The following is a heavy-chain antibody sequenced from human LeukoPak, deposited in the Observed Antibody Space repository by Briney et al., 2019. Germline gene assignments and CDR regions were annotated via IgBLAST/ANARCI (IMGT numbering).Heavy chain of an antibody. CDR1: ASTFITSA. Sequence: KTGGSLRLSCTACASTFITSAMSWVRQVPGGGLQWVSSVSGSGGGTYYADSVKGRFTISRDNSKNTLYLQMNSLRAEDTAVYYCAKDIVAHISALDALDLWGQGTMVTVS. CDR3: AKDIVAHISALDALDL. CDR2: VSGSGGGT. V-gene: IGHV3-23*01. D-gene: IGHD2-15*01. J-gene: IGHJ3*01.